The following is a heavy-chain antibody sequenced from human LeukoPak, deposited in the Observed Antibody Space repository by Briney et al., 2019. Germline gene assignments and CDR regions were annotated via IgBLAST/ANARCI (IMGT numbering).Heavy chain of an antibody. CDR2: IRSKANSYAT. D-gene: IGHD3-10*01. CDR1: GFTFSGSA. V-gene: IGHV3-73*01. CDR3: TSRYYYGSGSFDY. Sequence: GGSLRLSCAASGFTFSGSAMHWVRQASGKGLEWVGRIRSKANSYATAYAASVKGRFTTSRDDSKNTAYLQMNSLKTEDTAVYYCTSRYYYGSGSFDYWGQGTLVTVSS. J-gene: IGHJ4*02.